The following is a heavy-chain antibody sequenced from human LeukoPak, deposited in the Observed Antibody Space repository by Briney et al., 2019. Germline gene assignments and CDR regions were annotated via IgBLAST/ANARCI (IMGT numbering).Heavy chain of an antibody. D-gene: IGHD1-1*01. CDR3: ARERPSTTGTTFDAFDI. Sequence: SETLSLTCSVSGASISSYYWSWIRQPPGKGVDWMGHIYYRESTNYNPSLKSRVTISVDTSKNQFSLKLSSVTAADTAVYYCARERPSTTGTTFDAFDIWGQGTMVTVSS. CDR2: IYYREST. V-gene: IGHV4-59*01. J-gene: IGHJ3*02. CDR1: GASISSYY.